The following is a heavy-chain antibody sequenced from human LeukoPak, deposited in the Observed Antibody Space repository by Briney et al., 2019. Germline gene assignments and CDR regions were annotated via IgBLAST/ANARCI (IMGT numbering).Heavy chain of an antibody. CDR3: GGGVTGYYLSHYYFPY. D-gene: IGHD3-9*01. CDR2: IYYNGIT. J-gene: IGHJ4*02. CDR1: GDSISSGDYY. V-gene: IGHV4-30-4*01. Sequence: PSETLSLTCTVSGDSISSGDYYWAWIRQPPGKGLEWIGYIYYNGITYYNPSLKSRVIISVDQPKKQFSLKLSSVTGADTGVYYCGGGVTGYYLSHYYFPYWGRGTLVTGS.